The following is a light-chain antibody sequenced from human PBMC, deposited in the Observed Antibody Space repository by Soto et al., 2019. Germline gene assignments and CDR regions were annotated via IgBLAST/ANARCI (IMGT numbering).Light chain of an antibody. Sequence: DIQMTQSPSSLSASVGDRVTITCRASQGISTYLNWYQQKPGKAPKLLIYAASSLQSWVPSRFSGSGSETDLTTTISSMKPDDFATYYCQQYNSYPVGFGQGNKV. J-gene: IGKJ1*01. V-gene: IGKV1-16*01. CDR2: AAS. CDR1: QGISTY. CDR3: QQYNSYPVG.